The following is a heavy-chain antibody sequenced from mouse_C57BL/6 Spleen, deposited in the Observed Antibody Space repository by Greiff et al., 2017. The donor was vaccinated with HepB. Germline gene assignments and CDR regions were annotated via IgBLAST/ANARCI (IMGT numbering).Heavy chain of an antibody. J-gene: IGHJ3*01. V-gene: IGHV1-19*01. Sequence: VQLQQSGPVLVKPGASVKMSCKASGYTFTDYYMNWVKQSHGKSLEWIGVINPYNGGTSYNQKFKGKATLTVDKSSSTAYMELNSLTSEDSAVYYCARGTAQATEFAYWGQGTLVTVSA. D-gene: IGHD3-2*02. CDR3: ARGTAQATEFAY. CDR2: INPYNGGT. CDR1: GYTFTDYY.